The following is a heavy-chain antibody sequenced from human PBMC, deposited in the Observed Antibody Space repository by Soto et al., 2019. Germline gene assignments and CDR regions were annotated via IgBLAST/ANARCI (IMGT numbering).Heavy chain of an antibody. Sequence: EVQLVESGGGLVQPGGSLRLSCAASGFTFSIYSMNWVRQAPGKGLEWVSYISSSSSTIYYADSVKGRFTISRDNDKNSLYLQMNILRDEDTAVYYCAREIPSRNSNWFDPWGQGTLVTVSS. CDR2: ISSSSSTI. CDR1: GFTFSIYS. CDR3: AREIPSRNSNWFDP. D-gene: IGHD1-7*01. V-gene: IGHV3-48*02. J-gene: IGHJ5*02.